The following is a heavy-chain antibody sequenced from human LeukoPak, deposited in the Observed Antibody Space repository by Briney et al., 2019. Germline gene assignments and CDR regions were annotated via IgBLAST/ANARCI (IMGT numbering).Heavy chain of an antibody. CDR1: GESITELG. D-gene: IGHD3-22*01. V-gene: IGHV1-24*01. CDR3: ALASDYYDSSGYYFEI. Sequence: ASVKVSCKVSGESITELGMHWVRQSPGKALEWMGGLVPENYQTIYAQDFQGRVTMTEDTSTDTAYMELSSLRSEDTAIYYCALASDYYDSSGYYFEIWGQGTLVTVSA. J-gene: IGHJ3*02. CDR2: LVPENYQT.